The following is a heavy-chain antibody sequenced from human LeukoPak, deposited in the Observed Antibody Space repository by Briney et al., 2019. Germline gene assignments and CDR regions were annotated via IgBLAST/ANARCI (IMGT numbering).Heavy chain of an antibody. CDR1: GVSFSGYY. CDR3: ARRRYFDWLSPFDY. Sequence: SETLSLTCAVYGVSFSGYYWSWLRQPPGKGLEWIGEINHSGCTNYIPSLKSRVTISVDTSKNQLSLKLSSVTAADTAVYYCARRRYFDWLSPFDYWGQGTLVTVSS. CDR2: INHSGCT. V-gene: IGHV4-34*01. J-gene: IGHJ4*02. D-gene: IGHD3-9*01.